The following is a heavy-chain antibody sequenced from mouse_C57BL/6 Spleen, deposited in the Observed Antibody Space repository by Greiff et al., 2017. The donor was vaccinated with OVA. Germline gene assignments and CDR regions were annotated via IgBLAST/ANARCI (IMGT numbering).Heavy chain of an antibody. V-gene: IGHV1-82*01. D-gene: IGHD4-1*01. Sequence: QVQLKESGPELVKPGASVKISCKASGYAFSSSWMNWVKQRPGKGLEWIGRIYPGDGDTNYNGKFKGKATLTADKSSSTAYMQLSSLTSEDSAVYFCARSGTGRDFDYWGQGTTLTVSS. CDR3: ARSGTGRDFDY. CDR1: GYAFSSSW. J-gene: IGHJ2*01. CDR2: IYPGDGDT.